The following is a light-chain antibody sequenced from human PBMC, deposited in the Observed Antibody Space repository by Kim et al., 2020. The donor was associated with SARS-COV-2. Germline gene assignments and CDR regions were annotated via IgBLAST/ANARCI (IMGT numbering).Light chain of an antibody. V-gene: IGLV3-1*01. CDR2: EDT. CDR3: QAWDSSTVV. CDR1: KLGDKY. J-gene: IGLJ2*01. Sequence: SVSPGQTASITCSGDKLGDKYACWYQQKPGQSPVLVIYEDTKRPSGIPERFSGSNSGNTATLTISGTQAMDEADYYCQAWDSSTVVFGGGTKLTVL.